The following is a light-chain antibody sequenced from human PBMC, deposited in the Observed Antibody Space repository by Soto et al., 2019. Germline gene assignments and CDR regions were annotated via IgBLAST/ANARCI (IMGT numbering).Light chain of an antibody. CDR3: QQYNSYYPWA. V-gene: IGKV1-27*01. CDR1: QGISNY. J-gene: IGKJ1*01. Sequence: DIQMTQSPPSLSASVGDRVTITCRASQGISNYLAWYQQKPGELPKLVIYAASILQTGVPSRFSGSGSGTAFSLPISSRQPDDFAAYYCQQYNSYYPWAFGQGTKVDIK. CDR2: AAS.